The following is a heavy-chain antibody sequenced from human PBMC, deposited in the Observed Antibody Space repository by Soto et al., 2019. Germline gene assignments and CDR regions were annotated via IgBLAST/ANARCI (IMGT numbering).Heavy chain of an antibody. V-gene: IGHV3-73*01. D-gene: IGHD2-8*01. Sequence: GESLKISCAASGFTFSGSAMHWVRQASGKGLEWVGRIRSKANSYATAYAASVKGRFTISRDDSKNTAYLQMNSLKTEDTAVYYCTRRGACTNGVCYRFDYWGQGTLVTVSS. CDR3: TRRGACTNGVCYRFDY. J-gene: IGHJ4*02. CDR2: IRSKANSYAT. CDR1: GFTFSGSA.